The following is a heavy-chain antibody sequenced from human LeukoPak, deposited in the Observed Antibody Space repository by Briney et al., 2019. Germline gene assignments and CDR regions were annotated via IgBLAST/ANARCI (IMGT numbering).Heavy chain of an antibody. V-gene: IGHV4-38-2*01. CDR3: ARLGTDLYNWFDS. CDR2: IYHSGST. J-gene: IGHJ5*01. Sequence: PSETLSLTCAVSDYSITSGYYWGWIRQPPGKGLEWVGSIYHSGSTYYNPSLKSRVTISVDTSKNQFSLKVISVTAADTAVYYCARLGTDLYNWFDSWGQGTLVTVSS. CDR1: DYSITSGYY. D-gene: IGHD7-27*01.